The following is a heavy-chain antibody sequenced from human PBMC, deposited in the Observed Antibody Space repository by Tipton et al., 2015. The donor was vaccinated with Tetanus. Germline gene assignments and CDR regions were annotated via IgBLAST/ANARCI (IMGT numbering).Heavy chain of an antibody. CDR3: ARRGEARANWLDS. CDR1: GGSVRSGSYY. CDR2: ISYSGST. J-gene: IGHJ5*01. Sequence: TLSLTCTVSGGSVRSGSYYWNWIRQPPGKGLEWIGYISYSGSTNSNYSLKSRITISQDTSKNQFSLKLTSVTAADTAVYYCARRGEARANWLDSWGQGTLVTVSS. V-gene: IGHV4-61*01.